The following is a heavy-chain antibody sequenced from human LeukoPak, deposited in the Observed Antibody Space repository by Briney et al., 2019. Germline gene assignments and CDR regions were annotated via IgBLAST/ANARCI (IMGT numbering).Heavy chain of an antibody. CDR2: TRYDGSNK. CDR3: ARRYCSSSSCSDEGFDI. CDR1: AYTFSRYG. J-gene: IGHJ3*02. V-gene: IGHV3-30*02. Sequence: GGSLRLSYALCAYTFSRYGMHWVRQAPGKGLEWVTYTRYDGSNKSYVDSVKGRFSIARDNSKNTLYLQMNSLRAEDTAVYYCARRYCSSSSCSDEGFDIWGQGTMVTVSS. D-gene: IGHD2-2*01.